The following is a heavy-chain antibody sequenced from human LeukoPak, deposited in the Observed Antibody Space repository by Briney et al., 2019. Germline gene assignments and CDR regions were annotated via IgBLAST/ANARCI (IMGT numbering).Heavy chain of an antibody. Sequence: SETLSLTCTVSSGSLGSYYGNWLRQPAGKGLEWIGHIYTSGSTNYNPSLKSRVTMPVDTSKNQFSLKLNSATAADTAFYYCAREYSSSSGKALDYWGQGTLVTVSS. CDR2: IYTSGST. CDR1: SGSLGSYY. V-gene: IGHV4-4*07. CDR3: AREYSSSSGKALDY. J-gene: IGHJ4*02. D-gene: IGHD6-6*01.